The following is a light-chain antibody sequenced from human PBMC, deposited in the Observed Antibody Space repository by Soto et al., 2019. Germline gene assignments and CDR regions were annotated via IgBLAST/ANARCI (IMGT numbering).Light chain of an antibody. V-gene: IGKV1-33*01. CDR3: QQYDNHPRYT. Sequence: DIQMTQSPSSLSASVGDRVTITCQASQDISNYLNWYQQKPGKAPKLLIYDASNLETGVPSRFSGSGSGTDFTPTISSLQPDDIATYYCQQYDNHPRYTFGQGTKLEIK. J-gene: IGKJ2*01. CDR1: QDISNY. CDR2: DAS.